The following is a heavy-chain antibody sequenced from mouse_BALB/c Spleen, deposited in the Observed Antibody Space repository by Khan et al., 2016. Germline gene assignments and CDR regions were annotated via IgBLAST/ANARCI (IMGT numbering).Heavy chain of an antibody. Sequence: EVQLVESGGGLVQPKGSLKLSCAASGFTFNTYAMNWVRQAPGKGLEWVARIRSKSNNYATYYADSVKDRFTISRDDSQSMLYLQMNNLKTADTAMYYCVRHNTTTWFAYWGQGTLVTVSA. CDR3: VRHNTTTWFAY. V-gene: IGHV10-1*02. CDR1: GFTFNTYA. CDR2: IRSKSNNYAT. J-gene: IGHJ3*01. D-gene: IGHD1-1*01.